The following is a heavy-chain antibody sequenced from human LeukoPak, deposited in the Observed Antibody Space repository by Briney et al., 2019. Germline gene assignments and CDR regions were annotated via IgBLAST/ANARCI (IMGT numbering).Heavy chain of an antibody. CDR2: ISGSSSTI. CDR1: AFTFSSYS. CDR3: ASLVRWDDYGDYHFAY. Sequence: GGSLRLSCSASAFTFSSYSMNWVRQAPGKGREWVSYISGSSSTIYYAVSVKGRFTISRENAKTSLYLQRTRLRDEATAVYSCASLVRWDDYGDYHFAYWGQGTLVTASS. V-gene: IGHV3-48*02. D-gene: IGHD4-17*01. J-gene: IGHJ4*02.